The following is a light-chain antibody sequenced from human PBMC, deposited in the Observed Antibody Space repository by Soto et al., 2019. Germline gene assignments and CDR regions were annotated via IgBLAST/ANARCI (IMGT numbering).Light chain of an antibody. CDR2: KAS. V-gene: IGKV1-5*03. Sequence: DIQMTQSPSTLSASVGDRVTITCRASQSISSWLAWYQQKAGKAPKLLIYKASSLESGVPSRFIGSGSGTEFTLTISSPQPDDFATYYCQQYNSYSRTFGQGTKVDIK. CDR1: QSISSW. CDR3: QQYNSYSRT. J-gene: IGKJ1*01.